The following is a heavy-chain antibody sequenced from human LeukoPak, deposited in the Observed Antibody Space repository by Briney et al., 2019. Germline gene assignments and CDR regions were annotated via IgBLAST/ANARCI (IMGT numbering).Heavy chain of an antibody. CDR2: IYYSGST. CDR1: GGSIKSNY. V-gene: IGHV4-59*01. Sequence: SGTLSLTCSVSGGSIKSNYWNWFRQTPGKGLEWIGDIYYSGSTTYNPSLKRRVTISVDTSKSEFSLEVRSVTAADTAVYYGARGGLLYDSSGYCDTWGQGTLVTVSS. D-gene: IGHD3-22*01. CDR3: ARGGLLYDSSGYCDT. J-gene: IGHJ5*02.